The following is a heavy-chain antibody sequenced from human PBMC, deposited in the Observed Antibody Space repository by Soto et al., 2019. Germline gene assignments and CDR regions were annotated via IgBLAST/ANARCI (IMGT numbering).Heavy chain of an antibody. D-gene: IGHD6-6*01. CDR1: GFTFSNYR. Sequence: PGGSLRLCCATSGFTFSNYRMNWVREAPGKGLEWVASISGSGKDTFYRDSVKGRFTISRDSAESSLVLQMNSLTVDDTAVYHCARVHLVRTSSYYCGMDVWGPGTTVTVSS. CDR3: ARVHLVRTSSYYCGMDV. J-gene: IGHJ6*02. CDR2: ISGSGKDT. V-gene: IGHV3-21*06.